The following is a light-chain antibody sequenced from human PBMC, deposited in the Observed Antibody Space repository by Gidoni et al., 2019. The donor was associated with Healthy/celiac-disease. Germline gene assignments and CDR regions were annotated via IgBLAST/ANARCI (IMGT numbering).Light chain of an antibody. CDR1: QSIRSY. V-gene: IGKV1-39*01. CDR3: QQSYSTPLT. CDR2: AAS. J-gene: IGKJ4*01. Sequence: DIQMTQSQSSLSASVGDRVTITCRASQSIRSYLNLYQQKPGKAPKLLIYAASSLQSGVPSWFSGSGAGTDFTLTISSLQPEYFATYYCQQSYSTPLTCGGGTKLEIK.